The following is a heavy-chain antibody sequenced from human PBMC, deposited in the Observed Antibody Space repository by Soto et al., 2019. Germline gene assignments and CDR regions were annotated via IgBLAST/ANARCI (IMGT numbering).Heavy chain of an antibody. J-gene: IGHJ4*02. D-gene: IGHD3-9*01. V-gene: IGHV2-5*02. CDR2: IYWDDSK. CDR3: AHKGPEDWPLDY. Sequence: QITLKESGPPLVRPTQTLTLTCASSGFSLSTSGVGVGWIRQPPGKALEWLAVIYWDDSKDYSPSLRSRLTITKDTSKNQVFLTMTNMDPMDTGTYYCAHKGPEDWPLDYWGQGTLVTVSP. CDR1: GFSLSTSGVG.